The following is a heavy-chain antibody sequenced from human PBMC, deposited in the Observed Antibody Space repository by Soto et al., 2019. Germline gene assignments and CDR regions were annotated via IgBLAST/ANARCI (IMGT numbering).Heavy chain of an antibody. V-gene: IGHV1-46*01. D-gene: IGHD2-2*01. Sequence: ASVKVSCEASGYTFTSYDINWVRQAPGQGLEWLGIINPSGGYTTYAQRFLGRVTMTSDTSTSTAYMELSRLRSDDTAVYYCARGGVVPAAIGYYYYYGMDVWGQGTTVTVSS. J-gene: IGHJ6*02. CDR1: GYTFTSYD. CDR3: ARGGVVPAAIGYYYYYGMDV. CDR2: INPSGGYT.